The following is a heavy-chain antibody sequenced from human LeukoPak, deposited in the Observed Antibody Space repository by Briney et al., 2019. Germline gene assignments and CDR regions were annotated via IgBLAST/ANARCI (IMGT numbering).Heavy chain of an antibody. V-gene: IGHV3-7*01. Sequence: GGSLRLSCAASGFTFSSYWMSWVRQAPGKELEWVANIKQDGSEKYYVDSVKGRFTISRDNAKNSLYLQMNSLRAEDTAVYYCATGYCSSTSCYSTMLVESYGMDVWGQGTTVTVSS. J-gene: IGHJ6*02. CDR3: ATGYCSSTSCYSTMLVESYGMDV. CDR2: IKQDGSEK. CDR1: GFTFSSYW. D-gene: IGHD2-2*02.